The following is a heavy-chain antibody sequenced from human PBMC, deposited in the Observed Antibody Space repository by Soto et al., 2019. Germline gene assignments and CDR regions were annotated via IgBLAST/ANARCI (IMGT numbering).Heavy chain of an antibody. J-gene: IGHJ4*02. CDR1: GGTFSSYT. CDR2: IIPILGIA. V-gene: IGHV1-69*08. D-gene: IGHD1-26*01. CDR3: AGESASMGGY. Sequence: QVQLVQSGAEVKKPGSSVKVSCKASGGTFSSYTISWVRQAPGQGLEWMGRIIPILGIANYAQKFQGRVTITANKFTSTAYMELSSLRSEDTAVYYCAGESASMGGYWGQGTLVTVSS.